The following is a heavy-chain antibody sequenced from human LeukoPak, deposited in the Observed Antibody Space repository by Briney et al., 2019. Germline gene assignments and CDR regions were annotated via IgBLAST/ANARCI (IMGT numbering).Heavy chain of an antibody. CDR1: GYTFTGYY. V-gene: IGHV1-2*06. J-gene: IGHJ4*02. CDR2: INPNSGGT. D-gene: IGHD2-8*01. Sequence: ASVKVSCKASGYTFTGYYMHWVRQAPGQGLEWMGRINPNSGGTNYAQKFQGRVTMTRDTSISTAYMELSRLRSDDTAVYYCARLGYCTNAVCYGYDHWGQGTLVTVSS. CDR3: ARLGYCTNAVCYGYDH.